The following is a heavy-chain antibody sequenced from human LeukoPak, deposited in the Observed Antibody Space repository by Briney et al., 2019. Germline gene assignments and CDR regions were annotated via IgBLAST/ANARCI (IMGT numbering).Heavy chain of an antibody. CDR2: IRSKANSYAT. CDR1: GFTFSGSA. Sequence: GGSLKLSCAASGFTFSGSAMHWVRQASGKGLEWVGRIRSKANSYATVYAASVKGRFTISRDDSKNTAYLQMNSLKTEDTAVYYCTRDLGYCSGGSCPWGQGTLVTVPS. V-gene: IGHV3-73*01. J-gene: IGHJ5*02. CDR3: TRDLGYCSGGSCP. D-gene: IGHD2-15*01.